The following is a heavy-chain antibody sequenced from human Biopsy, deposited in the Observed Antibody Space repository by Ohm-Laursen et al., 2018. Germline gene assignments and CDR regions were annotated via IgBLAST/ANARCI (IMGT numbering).Heavy chain of an antibody. D-gene: IGHD2-2*01. CDR3: ARDKITYCTSTSCDYFGMDV. V-gene: IGHV4-59*01. J-gene: IGHJ6*02. CDR2: INYRGNT. Sequence: GILSLTCTVSGASIEDYYWTWIRQAPGKTLEWIASINYRGNTNYNPSLKSRVTMSAHTSTNQFSLKLTSVTAADTAVYYCARDKITYCTSTSCDYFGMDVWGQGTTVTVSS. CDR1: GASIEDYY.